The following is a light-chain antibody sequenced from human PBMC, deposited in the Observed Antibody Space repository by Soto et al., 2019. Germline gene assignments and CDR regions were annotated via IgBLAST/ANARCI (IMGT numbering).Light chain of an antibody. CDR1: SSDVGSYNL. CDR3: QSYDSGLSDYL. J-gene: IGLJ1*01. V-gene: IGLV2-23*01. Sequence: QSVLTQPASVSGSSGQSITISCTGTSSDVGSYNLVSWHQHHPGKAPKLIIYEGDKRPSGVSNRFSGSKSGNTASLTISGLQAEDEADYYCQSYDSGLSDYLFGSGTKVTVL. CDR2: EGD.